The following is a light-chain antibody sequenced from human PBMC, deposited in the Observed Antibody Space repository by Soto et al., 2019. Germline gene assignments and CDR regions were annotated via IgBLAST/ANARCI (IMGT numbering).Light chain of an antibody. Sequence: EIVMTQSPATLSVSPGERATLSRRASQSVSSNLAWYQQKPGQAPRLLIYGASTRATGIPARFSGSGSGTDFTLTISSLQSEDFAVYYCQQYNNWPPTFGQGTKVEIK. CDR1: QSVSSN. J-gene: IGKJ1*01. CDR3: QQYNNWPPT. V-gene: IGKV3-15*01. CDR2: GAS.